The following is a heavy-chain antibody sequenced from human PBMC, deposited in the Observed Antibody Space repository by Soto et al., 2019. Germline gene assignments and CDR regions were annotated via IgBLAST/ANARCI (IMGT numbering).Heavy chain of an antibody. Sequence: ASVKVSCKASGYTFTGYYMHWVRQAPGQGLEWMGWINPNSGGTNYAQKFQGWVTMTRDTSISTAYMELSRLRSDDTAVYYCARDYGDYANWFDPWGQGTLVTVSS. CDR1: GYTFTGYY. CDR3: ARDYGDYANWFDP. D-gene: IGHD4-17*01. J-gene: IGHJ5*02. CDR2: INPNSGGT. V-gene: IGHV1-2*04.